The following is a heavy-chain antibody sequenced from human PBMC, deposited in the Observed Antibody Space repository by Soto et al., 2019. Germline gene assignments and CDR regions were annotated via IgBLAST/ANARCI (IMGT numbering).Heavy chain of an antibody. D-gene: IGHD2-2*02. CDR1: GFTFSSYA. J-gene: IGHJ4*02. V-gene: IGHV3-23*01. CDR3: ANVPIWCSSTSCYTEGFDY. CDR2: ISAGGST. Sequence: GGSLRLSCAASGFTFSSYAMSWVRQAPGKGLEWVSVISAGGSTYYADSVKGRFTVSRANSKNTLYLQMNSLRAEDTAVYYCANVPIWCSSTSCYTEGFDYWGQGTLVTV.